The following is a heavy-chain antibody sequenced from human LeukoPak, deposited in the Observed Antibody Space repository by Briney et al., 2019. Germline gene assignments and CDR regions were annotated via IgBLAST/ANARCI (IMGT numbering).Heavy chain of an antibody. CDR2: IYSGGTT. D-gene: IGHD5-18*01. J-gene: IGHJ5*02. V-gene: IGHV3-53*05. CDR3: ARDGGGSWIQLWSGWFDP. Sequence: GGSLRLSCAASGFTASTNHLSWVRQAPGKGLEWVSVIYSGGTTYYADSVKGRFTVSRDNSKNTLYLQMNSLRAEDTAVYYCARDGGGSWIQLWSGWFDPWGQGTLVTVSS. CDR1: GFTASTNH.